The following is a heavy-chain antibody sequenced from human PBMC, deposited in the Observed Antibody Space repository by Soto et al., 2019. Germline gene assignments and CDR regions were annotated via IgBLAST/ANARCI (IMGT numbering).Heavy chain of an antibody. CDR2: ISSSSSYI. D-gene: IGHD6-6*01. CDR1: GFTFSSYS. CDR3: AKWGLAFEYSSSYFDY. J-gene: IGHJ4*02. V-gene: IGHV3-21*04. Sequence: GGSLRLSCAASGFTFSSYSMNWVRQAPGKGLEWVSSISSSSSYIYYADSVKGRFTISRDNSKNTLYLQMNSLRAEDTAIYYCAKWGLAFEYSSSYFDYWGQGTLVTVSS.